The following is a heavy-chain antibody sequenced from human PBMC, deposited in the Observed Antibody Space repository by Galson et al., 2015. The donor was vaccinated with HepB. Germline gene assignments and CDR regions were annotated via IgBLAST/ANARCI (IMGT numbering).Heavy chain of an antibody. V-gene: IGHV3-33*01. CDR2: IWYDGSNK. CDR3: ARDRGDIVGATGIDY. CDR1: GFTFSSYG. D-gene: IGHD1-26*01. Sequence: SLRLSCAASGFTFSSYGMHWVRQAPGKGLEWVAVIWYDGSNKYYADSVKGRFTISRDNSKNTLYLQMNSLRAEDTAVYYCARDRGDIVGATGIDYWGQGTLVTVSS. J-gene: IGHJ4*02.